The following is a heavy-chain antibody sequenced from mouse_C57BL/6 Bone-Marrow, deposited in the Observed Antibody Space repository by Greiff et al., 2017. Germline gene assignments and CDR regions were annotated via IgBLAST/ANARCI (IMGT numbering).Heavy chain of an antibody. J-gene: IGHJ1*03. V-gene: IGHV1-64*01. CDR3: ATNYGRSPGYFEV. Sequence: QVQLQQPGAELVKPGASVKLSCKASGYTFTSYWMHWVKQRPGQGLEWIGMIHPNSGSTNYNEKFKSKATLTVAKSSSTAYMQLSSLTSEASAVSYFATNYGRSPGYFEVWGTGTMVTVAA. CDR2: IHPNSGST. CDR1: GYTFTSYW. D-gene: IGHD1-1*01.